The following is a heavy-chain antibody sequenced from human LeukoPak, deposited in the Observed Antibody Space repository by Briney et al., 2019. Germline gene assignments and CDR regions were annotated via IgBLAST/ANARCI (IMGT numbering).Heavy chain of an antibody. CDR2: IYSGGST. D-gene: IGHD3-3*01. J-gene: IGHJ4*02. V-gene: IGHV3-53*05. CDR3: ARADILEWLIPLDY. Sequence: PGGSLRLSCAASGFTVSSNYMSWVRQAPWKGLEWVSVIYSGGSTYYADSVKGRFTISRDNSKNTLYLQMNSLRAEDTAVYYCARADILEWLIPLDYWGQGTLVTVSS. CDR1: GFTVSSNY.